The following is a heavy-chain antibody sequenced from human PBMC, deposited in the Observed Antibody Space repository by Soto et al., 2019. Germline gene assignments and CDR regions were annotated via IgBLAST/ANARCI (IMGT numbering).Heavy chain of an antibody. CDR1: GFTFGNYC. CDR2: IKQDGSDR. Sequence: GGSLRLSCAASGFTFGNYCMSWVRQAPGKGPEWVANIKQDGSDRNYVDSVKGRFTISRDNAENSLYLQMNSMRVEDTGVYYCASAPHIGPWGQGTLVTVSS. V-gene: IGHV3-7*01. CDR3: ASAPHIGP. J-gene: IGHJ5*02. D-gene: IGHD2-21*01.